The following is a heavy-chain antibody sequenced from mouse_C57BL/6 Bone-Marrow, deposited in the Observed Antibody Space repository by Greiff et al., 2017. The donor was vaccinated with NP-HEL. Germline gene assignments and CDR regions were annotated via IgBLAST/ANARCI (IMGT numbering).Heavy chain of an antibody. CDR1: GYTFTSYG. CDR3: ARGGDGYPFYAMDY. Sequence: QVQLKQSGAELARPGASVKLSCKASGYTFTSYGISWVKQRTGQGLEWIGEIYPRSGNTYYNEKFKGKATLTADKSSSTAYMELRSLTSEDSAVYFCARGGDGYPFYAMDYWGQGTSVTVSS. V-gene: IGHV1-81*01. D-gene: IGHD2-3*01. J-gene: IGHJ4*01. CDR2: IYPRSGNT.